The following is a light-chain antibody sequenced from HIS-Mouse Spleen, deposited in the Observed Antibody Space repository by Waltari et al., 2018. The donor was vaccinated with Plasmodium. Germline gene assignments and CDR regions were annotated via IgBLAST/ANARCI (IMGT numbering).Light chain of an antibody. J-gene: IGKJ3*01. CDR3: QQYNNWSFT. Sequence: EIVMTQSPATLSVSPGERATLPCRASQSVSSNLAWDQQKPGQAPRLLIYGASTRATGSPAMFSGSWSGTEFTLTISSLQSEDFAVYYCQQYNNWSFTFGPGTKVDIK. CDR1: QSVSSN. CDR2: GAS. V-gene: IGKV3-15*01.